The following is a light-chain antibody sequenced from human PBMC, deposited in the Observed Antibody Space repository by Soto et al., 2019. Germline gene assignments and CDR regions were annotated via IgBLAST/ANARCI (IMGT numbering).Light chain of an antibody. V-gene: IGLV2-23*02. CDR2: EVS. CDR1: SSDVGSYNL. CDR3: CSYAGSSTLWV. J-gene: IGLJ3*02. Sequence: QSVLTQPASVSGSPGQSITLSCTGTSSDVGSYNLVSWYQQHPGKAPKLMIYEVSKRPSGVSNRFSGSKSGNTASLTISGLQAEDEADYYCCSYAGSSTLWVFGGGTKLTVL.